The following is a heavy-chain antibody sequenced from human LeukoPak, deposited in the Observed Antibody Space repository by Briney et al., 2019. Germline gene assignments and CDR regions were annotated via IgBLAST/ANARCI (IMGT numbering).Heavy chain of an antibody. CDR3: ARKNYGDYGVGAFDI. CDR2: GYWDDDK. D-gene: IGHD4-17*01. Sequence: SGPTLVKPTQTLTLTCTFSGFSLRTSGVGVGWIRQPPGKALEWLALGYWDDDKRYSPSLKSRLTITKDTSKNQVVLTMTNMDPVDTATYYCARKNYGDYGVGAFDIWGQGTMVTVSS. V-gene: IGHV2-5*02. J-gene: IGHJ3*02. CDR1: GFSLRTSGVG.